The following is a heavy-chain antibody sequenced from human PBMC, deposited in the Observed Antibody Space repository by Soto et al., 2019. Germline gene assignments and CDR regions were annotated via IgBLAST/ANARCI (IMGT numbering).Heavy chain of an antibody. D-gene: IGHD1-1*01. CDR1: GFTFDDYA. CDR2: ISWNSGSI. J-gene: IGHJ3*02. CDR3: AKDSGRDEAFDI. Sequence: SLRLSCAASGFTFDDYAMHWVRQAPGKGLEWVSGISWNSGSIGYADSVKGRFTISRDNAKNSLYLQMNSLRAEDTALYYCAKDSGRDEAFDIWGQGTMVTVSS. V-gene: IGHV3-9*01.